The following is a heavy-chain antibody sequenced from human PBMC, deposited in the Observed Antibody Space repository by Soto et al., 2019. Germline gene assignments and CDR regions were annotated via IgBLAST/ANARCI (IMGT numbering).Heavy chain of an antibody. CDR3: ATDRNGMGATNDYYYYGMDV. V-gene: IGHV1-18*01. D-gene: IGHD1-26*01. CDR2: ISAYNGNT. J-gene: IGHJ6*02. Sequence: ASVKVSCKASGYTFTSYGISWVRQAPGQGLEWLGWISAYNGNTNYAQKLQGRVTMTKDTSTDTAYMELSSLRSEDTAVYYCATDRNGMGATNDYYYYGMDVWGQGTTVTVSS. CDR1: GYTFTSYG.